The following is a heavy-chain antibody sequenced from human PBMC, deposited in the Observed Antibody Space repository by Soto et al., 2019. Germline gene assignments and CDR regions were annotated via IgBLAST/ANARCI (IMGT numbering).Heavy chain of an antibody. J-gene: IGHJ6*02. CDR2: ISGSGGST. CDR3: AKDKVAAACTSDYYYYGMYV. CDR1: GFTFISYA. Sequence: PGGSLRLSCAASGFTFISYAMSWVLQAPGKGLEWVSAISGSGGSTYYADSVKGRFTISRDNSKNTLYLQMNSLRAEDTAVYYCAKDKVAAACTSDYYYYGMYVWAQGTTVTVSS. D-gene: IGHD6-13*01. V-gene: IGHV3-23*01.